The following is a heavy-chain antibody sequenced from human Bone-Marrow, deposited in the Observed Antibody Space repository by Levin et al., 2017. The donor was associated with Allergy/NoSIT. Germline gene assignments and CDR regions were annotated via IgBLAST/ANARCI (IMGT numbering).Heavy chain of an antibody. CDR3: ARVLGYSYGLSDY. V-gene: IGHV3-23*01. D-gene: IGHD5-18*01. Sequence: GESLKISCEASGFTFNTYAMNWVRQAPGKGPEWVSVISGSGGTTYYADSVKGRFTISRDNSKNTVFLQMNSLRVDDTAVYYCARVLGYSYGLSDYLGQGTLVTVSS. CDR2: ISGSGGTT. CDR1: GFTFNTYA. J-gene: IGHJ4*02.